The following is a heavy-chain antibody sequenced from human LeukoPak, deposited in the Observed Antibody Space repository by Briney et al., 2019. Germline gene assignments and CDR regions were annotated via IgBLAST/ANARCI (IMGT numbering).Heavy chain of an antibody. Sequence: ASVKVSCKASGYTFTGYYMRWVRQAPGQGLEWMGWINPNSGGTKYAQKFQGRVTMTRDPSISTAYMELSRLRFDDTAVYYCARDAWLVGATNLYYFDHWGQGTPVTVSS. J-gene: IGHJ4*02. CDR3: ARDAWLVGATNLYYFDH. CDR2: INPNSGGT. V-gene: IGHV1-2*02. CDR1: GYTFTGYY. D-gene: IGHD1-26*01.